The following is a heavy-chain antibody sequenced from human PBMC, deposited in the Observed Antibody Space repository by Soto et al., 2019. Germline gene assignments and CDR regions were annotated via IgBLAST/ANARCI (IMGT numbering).Heavy chain of an antibody. D-gene: IGHD3-16*02. CDR1: GFTFSNYA. V-gene: IGHV3-23*01. CDR2: ISASGGAR. Sequence: EVQLLESGGGLVQPGGSLRLSCAASGFTFSNYAMTWVRQAPGKGLEWVSVISASGGARYYADSVRGRFTISRDNSKNTLYLQINSLRAEDTALYYCVKEFGDYVGWTYRGGVDVWGQGTTVTVSS. CDR3: VKEFGDYVGWTYRGGVDV. J-gene: IGHJ6*02.